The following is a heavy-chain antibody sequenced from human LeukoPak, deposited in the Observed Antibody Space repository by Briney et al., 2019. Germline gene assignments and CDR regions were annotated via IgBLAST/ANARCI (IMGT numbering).Heavy chain of an antibody. CDR1: GYTFTNYG. Sequence: ASVKVSCKASGYTFTNYGFSWVRQAPGEGLEWMGWISAYNGDTKYAQKFQGRVTITTDTSATTVYMELGSLRFDDAAVYHCAREACSDGVCYFEYWGQGTLVTVSS. J-gene: IGHJ4*02. CDR2: ISAYNGDT. CDR3: AREACSDGVCYFEY. V-gene: IGHV1-18*01. D-gene: IGHD2-8*01.